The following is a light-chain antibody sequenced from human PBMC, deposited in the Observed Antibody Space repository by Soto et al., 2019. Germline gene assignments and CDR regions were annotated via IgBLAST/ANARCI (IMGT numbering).Light chain of an antibody. CDR2: AAS. Sequence: DIQMTQSPSSLSASVGDRVTITCRASQGIRSDLDWYQQTPGKAPKRLIYAASSLQSGVPSRFSGSGSGTEFTLTISSLQPEDFATYYCLQHNTYPYTFGQGTKLEIK. CDR1: QGIRSD. CDR3: LQHNTYPYT. J-gene: IGKJ2*01. V-gene: IGKV1-17*01.